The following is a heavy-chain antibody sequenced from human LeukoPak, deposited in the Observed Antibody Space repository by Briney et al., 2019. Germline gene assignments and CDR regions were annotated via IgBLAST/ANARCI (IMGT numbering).Heavy chain of an antibody. CDR3: ARDGIAAAGFGY. D-gene: IGHD6-13*01. Sequence: GASVKVSCKASGGTFSSYAISWVRQAPGQGLEWMGRIIPIFGTANYAQKFQGRVTITTDESTSTAYMELSSLGSEDTAVYYCARDGIAAAGFGYWGQGTLVTVSS. CDR1: GGTFSSYA. J-gene: IGHJ4*02. V-gene: IGHV1-69*05. CDR2: IIPIFGTA.